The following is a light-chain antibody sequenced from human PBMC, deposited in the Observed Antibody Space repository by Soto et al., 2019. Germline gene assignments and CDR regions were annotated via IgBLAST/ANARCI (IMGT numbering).Light chain of an antibody. CDR1: QGLSSY. CDR3: QQLNSFPLT. CDR2: AAS. Sequence: DIQLTQSPSFLSASVGDRVTITCRASQGLSSYLAWYQQKPGKAPKLLIYAASTLQSGVASRFMGSGAGTEFTLTMSSLQPADFETYYYQQLNSFPLTFGGGTKVEIK. J-gene: IGKJ4*01. V-gene: IGKV1-9*01.